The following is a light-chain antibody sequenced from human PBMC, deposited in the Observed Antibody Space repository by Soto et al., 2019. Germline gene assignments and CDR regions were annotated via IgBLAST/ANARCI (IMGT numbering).Light chain of an antibody. J-gene: IGKJ4*01. V-gene: IGKV3-20*01. CDR1: QSVSSNY. CDR2: GAS. CDR3: QQYDRSPRT. Sequence: EIVLTQSPGTLSLSPGERATLSCRASQSVSSNYLAWYQQKPGQAPRLLIYGASSRATGIPDRFSGSGSGTDFTLTISRLEPEDFAVYYCQQYDRSPRTFGGGTKVDI.